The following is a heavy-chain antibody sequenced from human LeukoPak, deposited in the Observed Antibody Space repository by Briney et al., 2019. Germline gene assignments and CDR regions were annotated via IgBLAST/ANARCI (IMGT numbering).Heavy chain of an antibody. CDR2: TYYRSKWYN. CDR1: GDSVSSNSAA. V-gene: IGHV6-1*01. CDR3: ARDWRYCSSTSCYQNWFDP. J-gene: IGHJ5*02. Sequence: SQTLSHTCAISGDSVSSNSAAWNWIRQSPSRGLEWLGRTYYRSKWYNDYAVSVKSRITINPDTSKNQFSLQLNSVTPEDTAVYYCARDWRYCSSTSCYQNWFDPWGQGTLVTVSS. D-gene: IGHD2-2*01.